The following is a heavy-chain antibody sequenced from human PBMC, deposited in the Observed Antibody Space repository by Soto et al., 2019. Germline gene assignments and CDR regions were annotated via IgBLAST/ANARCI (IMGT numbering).Heavy chain of an antibody. CDR2: ISGGGDSA. D-gene: IGHD2-15*01. CDR3: AKAGGSTWDYGMDV. J-gene: IGHJ6*02. Sequence: EVQLLESGGGLVQPGGSLRLSCAASGFTFSRHAMSWVRQAPGKGLEWVSAISGGGDSAYHADSVKGRFTISRDNSKNTLFLQLNSLRAEDTALYYCAKAGGSTWDYGMDVWGQGTTVTVPS. V-gene: IGHV3-23*01. CDR1: GFTFSRHA.